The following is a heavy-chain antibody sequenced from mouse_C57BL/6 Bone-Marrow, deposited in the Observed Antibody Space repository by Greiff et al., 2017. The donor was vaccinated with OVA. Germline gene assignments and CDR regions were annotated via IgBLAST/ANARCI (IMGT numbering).Heavy chain of an antibody. CDR1: GYAFSSSW. D-gene: IGHD2-3*01. CDR3: ARSRCYDGYYVLYYAMDY. CDR2: IYPGDGDT. V-gene: IGHV1-82*01. Sequence: QVQLQQSGPELVKPGASVKISCKASGYAFSSSWMNWVKQRPGKGLEWIGRIYPGDGDTNYNGKFKGKATLTADKSSSTAYMQLSSLTSEDSAVYFCARSRCYDGYYVLYYAMDYWGQGTSVTVSS. J-gene: IGHJ4*01.